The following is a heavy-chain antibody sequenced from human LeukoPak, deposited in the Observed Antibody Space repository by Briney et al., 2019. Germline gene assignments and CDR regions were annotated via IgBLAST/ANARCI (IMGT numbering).Heavy chain of an antibody. CDR3: ARDLTGGSYAY. CDR2: IYYSGST. V-gene: IGHV4-39*07. Sequence: PSETLSLTCSVSSGSISSSSYYWGWIRQPPGKGLEWIGNIYYSGSTYYNPSLKSRVTISVDTSKNQFSLKLSSVAAADTAVYYCARDLTGGSYAYWGQGTLVTVSS. D-gene: IGHD1-26*01. CDR1: SGSISSSSYY. J-gene: IGHJ4*02.